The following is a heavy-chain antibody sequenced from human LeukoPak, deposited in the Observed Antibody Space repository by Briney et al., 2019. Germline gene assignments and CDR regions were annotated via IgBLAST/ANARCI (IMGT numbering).Heavy chain of an antibody. CDR1: GFTGSSNW. CDR2: INSDGNYT. J-gene: IGHJ4*02. D-gene: IGHD6-19*01. CDR3: AREYSSGWTSDY. V-gene: IGHV3-74*01. Sequence: PGGSLTRYSAASGFTGSSNWMLWIRQGPGHGLVWVSHINSDGNYTTYADSVKGRFTISRDNAKNTLSLQMNSLRAEDTAVYYCAREYSSGWTSDYWGQGTLVTVSS.